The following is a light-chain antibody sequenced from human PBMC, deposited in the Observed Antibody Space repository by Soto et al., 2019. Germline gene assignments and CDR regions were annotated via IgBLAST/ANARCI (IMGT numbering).Light chain of an antibody. CDR1: QSLVYSDGNIY. CDR2: QVS. V-gene: IGKV2-30*01. J-gene: IGKJ2*01. CDR3: MQATRWPT. Sequence: DVVMTQSPPSLPVTLGQPASLSCRSSQSLVYSDGNIYLSWFLQRPGRSPRRLIYQVSNRDSGVPDRFSGSVSGTDFTLKISRVEAEDIAVYYCMQATRWPTFGQGTKLEI.